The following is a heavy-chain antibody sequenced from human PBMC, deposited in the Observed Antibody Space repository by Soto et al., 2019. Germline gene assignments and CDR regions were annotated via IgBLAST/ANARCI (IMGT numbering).Heavy chain of an antibody. J-gene: IGHJ4*02. CDR2: MYNSERT. CDR1: GXSISGYY. Sequence: LSLTCTVSGXSISGYYWSWIRQPAGKGLEWIGRMYNSERTNYNPSLKSRVTMSMDTSKNQFSLKLTSVTAADTAVYFCAREPLAHSYFDLWGQGTLVTVS. CDR3: AREPLAHSYFDL. V-gene: IGHV4-4*07.